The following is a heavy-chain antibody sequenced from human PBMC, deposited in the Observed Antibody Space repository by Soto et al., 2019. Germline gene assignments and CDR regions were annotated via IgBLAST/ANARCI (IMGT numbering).Heavy chain of an antibody. CDR2: ISYDGSNK. V-gene: IGHV3-30-3*01. Sequence: QVQLVESGGGVVQPGRSLRLSCAASGFTFSSYAMHWVRQAPGKGLEWVAVISYDGSNKYYADSVKGRFTISRDNSKNTLYLQMNSLRAEDTAVYYCARDPSGWELLNFDYWGQGTLVTVSS. CDR1: GFTFSSYA. J-gene: IGHJ4*02. D-gene: IGHD1-26*01. CDR3: ARDPSGWELLNFDY.